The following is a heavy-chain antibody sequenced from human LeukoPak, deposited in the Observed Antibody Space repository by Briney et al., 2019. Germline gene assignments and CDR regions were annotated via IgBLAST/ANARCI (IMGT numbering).Heavy chain of an antibody. D-gene: IGHD6-19*01. CDR3: ARDGPGYSSGWHDYYYYYMDV. CDR1: GFTFDDYA. V-gene: IGHV3-9*01. J-gene: IGHJ6*03. Sequence: GRSLRLSCAASGFTFDDYAMHWVRQAPGKGLEWVSGISWNSGNIGYADSVKGRFTISRDNAKNSLYLQMNSLRAEDTAVYYCARDGPGYSSGWHDYYYYYMDVWGKGTTVTVSS. CDR2: ISWNSGNI.